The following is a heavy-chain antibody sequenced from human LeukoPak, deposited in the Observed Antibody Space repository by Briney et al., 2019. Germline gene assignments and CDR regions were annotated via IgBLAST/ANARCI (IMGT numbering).Heavy chain of an antibody. CDR1: GYTFTSYG. J-gene: IGHJ4*02. D-gene: IGHD3-10*01. CDR2: ISAYNGNT. CDR3: ARSGSGDVLLWFGELFYFDY. Sequence: GASVKVSCKASGYTFTSYGISWARQAPGQGLEWMGWISAYNGNTNYAQKLQGRVTMTTDTSTSTAYMELRSLRSDDTAVYYCARSGSGDVLLWFGELFYFDYWGQGTLVTVSS. V-gene: IGHV1-18*04.